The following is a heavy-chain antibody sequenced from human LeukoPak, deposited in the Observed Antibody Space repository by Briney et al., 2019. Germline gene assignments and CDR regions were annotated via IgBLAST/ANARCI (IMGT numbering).Heavy chain of an antibody. Sequence: GGSLRLSCTPSGFTFSRYAITWVRQAPGKGLECVSGISGSGGSKYDTDSVKGRFPISRDNSKNTVYLQMNSLRAEDTAVYYCAKTYSGTWYPDYWGQGTLVTVSS. CDR1: GFTFSRYA. D-gene: IGHD6-13*01. CDR3: AKTYSGTWYPDY. CDR2: ISGSGGSK. V-gene: IGHV3-23*01. J-gene: IGHJ4*02.